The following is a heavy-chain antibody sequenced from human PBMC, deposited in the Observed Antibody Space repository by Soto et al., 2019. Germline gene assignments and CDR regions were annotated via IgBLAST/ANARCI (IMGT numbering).Heavy chain of an antibody. Sequence: QVQLVESGGGVVQPGRSLRLSCAASGFTFSSYAMHWVRQAPGKGLEWVAVISYDGSNKYYADSVKGRFTISRDNSKNTLYLQMNSLRAEDTAVYYCARVPRMYYYDSHPGWFDPWGQGTLVTVSS. CDR2: ISYDGSNK. D-gene: IGHD3-22*01. V-gene: IGHV3-30-3*01. CDR3: ARVPRMYYYDSHPGWFDP. CDR1: GFTFSSYA. J-gene: IGHJ5*02.